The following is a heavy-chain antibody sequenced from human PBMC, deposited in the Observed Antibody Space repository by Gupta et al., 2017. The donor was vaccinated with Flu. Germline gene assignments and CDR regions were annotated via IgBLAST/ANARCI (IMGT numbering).Heavy chain of an antibody. V-gene: IGHV4-4*07. Sequence: RWIRQSAGKRLEWIRRIYSTGSVEHNPSLKGRVTRTIDTSKNHVSLNLNSVTAADTAVYYCARMCRDCSGGACYDIMAFDIWGHGTMVTVS. CDR3: ARMCRDCSGGACYDIMAFDI. J-gene: IGHJ3*02. CDR2: IYSTGSV. D-gene: IGHD2-15*01.